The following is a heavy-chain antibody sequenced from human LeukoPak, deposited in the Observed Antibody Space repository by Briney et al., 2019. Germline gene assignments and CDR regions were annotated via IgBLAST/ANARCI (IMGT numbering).Heavy chain of an antibody. J-gene: IGHJ3*02. CDR1: GDSISGYY. V-gene: IGHV4-59*08. D-gene: IGHD5-24*01. Sequence: SETLSLTCTVSGDSISGYYWNWIRQPPGKGLEWIGYVHNSGTTNYKPSLKSRVIILVETTKNQFSLKLSSVTAADTAVYYCARHGGESLVATILHAFDIWGQGTMVTVSS. CDR2: VHNSGTT. CDR3: ARHGGESLVATILHAFDI.